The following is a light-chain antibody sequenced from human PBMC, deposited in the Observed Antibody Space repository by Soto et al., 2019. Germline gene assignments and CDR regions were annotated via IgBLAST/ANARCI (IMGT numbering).Light chain of an antibody. Sequence: QSVLTQPASVSGSPGQSITISCPGTSRAVGGYNYVSWYQQHPGKAPKFMIYDVSNRPSGVSNRFSGSKSGNTASLTISGLQAEDEADYYCSSYTTSNTRQIVFGTGTKLTVL. V-gene: IGLV2-14*01. CDR1: SRAVGGYNY. J-gene: IGLJ1*01. CDR2: DVS. CDR3: SSYTTSNTRQIV.